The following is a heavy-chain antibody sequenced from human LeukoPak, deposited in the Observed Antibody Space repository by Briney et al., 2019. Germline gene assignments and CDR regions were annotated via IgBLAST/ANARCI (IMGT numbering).Heavy chain of an antibody. CDR2: IDPNSGGT. Sequence: SVTVSCRASGYTFTAHYIHWVRQAPGQGLEWMGWIDPNSGGTYYAQKFLGSVTMTGDTSINTAFMELSRLRSDDTAIYYGARGRGTTMVRGVITNYFDLWGRGSLVTVSS. CDR3: ARGRGTTMVRGVITNYFDL. D-gene: IGHD3-10*01. CDR1: GYTFTAHY. J-gene: IGHJ2*01. V-gene: IGHV1-2*02.